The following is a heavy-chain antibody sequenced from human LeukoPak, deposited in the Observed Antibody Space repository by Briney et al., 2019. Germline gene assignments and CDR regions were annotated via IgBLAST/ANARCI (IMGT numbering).Heavy chain of an antibody. D-gene: IGHD4-17*01. CDR3: ARDLRPDDAFDI. J-gene: IGHJ3*02. V-gene: IGHV4-61*02. CDR2: IYTSGST. Sequence: SQTLSLTCTVSGGSISSGSYYWSWIRQPAGKGLEWIGRIYTSGSTSYNPSLKSRVTISVDTSKNQFSLKLSSVTAADTAVYYCARDLRPDDAFDIWGQGTMVTVSS. CDR1: GGSISSGSYY.